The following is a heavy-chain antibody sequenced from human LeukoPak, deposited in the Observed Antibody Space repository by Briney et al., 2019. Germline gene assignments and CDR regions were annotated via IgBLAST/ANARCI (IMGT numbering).Heavy chain of an antibody. V-gene: IGHV3-48*03. Sequence: GGSLRLSCAASGSTFSSFEMNWVRQAPGKGLEWLSYISSSGSTKYYADSVKGRFTISRDNAKNSLYLQMNSLRAEDTAVYYCARGVRKYSSSAGHFYWGQGTLVTVSS. J-gene: IGHJ4*02. CDR1: GSTFSSFE. CDR2: ISSSGSTK. D-gene: IGHD6-6*01. CDR3: ARGVRKYSSSAGHFY.